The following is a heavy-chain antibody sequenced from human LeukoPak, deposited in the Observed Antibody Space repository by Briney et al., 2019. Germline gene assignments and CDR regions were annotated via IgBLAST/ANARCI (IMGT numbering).Heavy chain of an antibody. J-gene: IGHJ4*02. V-gene: IGHV3-73*01. Sequence: PGGSLRLSCAASGFTFSGSAMHWVRQASGKGLEWVGRIRSKANSYATAYAASVKGRFTISRDDSKNTAYLQMNSLKTEDTAVYYCSGYYDSSGYFLWGQGTLVTVSS. CDR3: SGYYDSSGYFL. CDR1: GFTFSGSA. D-gene: IGHD3-22*01. CDR2: IRSKANSYAT.